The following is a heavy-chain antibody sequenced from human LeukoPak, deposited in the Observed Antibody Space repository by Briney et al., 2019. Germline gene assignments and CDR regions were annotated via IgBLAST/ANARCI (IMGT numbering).Heavy chain of an antibody. CDR3: AKDAYSGSYQNWFDP. CDR2: ISWDGGST. Sequence: GGSLRLSCAASGFTFDDYAMHWVRQAPGKGLEWVSLISWDGGSTYYADSVKGRFTISRDNSKNTLYLQMNSLRAEDTAVYYCAKDAYSGSYQNWFDPWGQGTLVTVSS. D-gene: IGHD1-26*01. CDR1: GFTFDDYA. J-gene: IGHJ5*02. V-gene: IGHV3-43D*04.